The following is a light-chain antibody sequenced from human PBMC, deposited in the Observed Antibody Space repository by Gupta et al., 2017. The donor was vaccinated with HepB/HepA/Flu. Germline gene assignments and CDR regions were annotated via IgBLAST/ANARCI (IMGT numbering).Light chain of an antibody. CDR3: QQYVSSPHS. V-gene: IGKV4-1*01. CDR2: WAY. J-gene: IGKJ2*03. CDR1: QNVLYTPNNKTY. Sequence: DIVMTQSPDSLAVSLGERVTINCRSSQNVLYTPNNKTYLAWYQQKTGQPPNLLIYWAYARESGVPDRFSGSGFGTDFTLTITSLQAEDVAVYYCQQYVSSPHSFGQGTKLELK.